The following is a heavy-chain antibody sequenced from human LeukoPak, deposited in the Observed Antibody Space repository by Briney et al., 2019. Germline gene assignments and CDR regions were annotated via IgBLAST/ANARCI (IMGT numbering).Heavy chain of an antibody. CDR1: GFTFDDYA. Sequence: GRSLRLSCAASGFTFDDYAMHWVRQAPGKGLEWVSGISWNSGSIGYADSVKGRFTISRDNAKNSLYLQMNSLRAEDMALYYCAKGWSATTLYYFDCWGQGTLVTVSS. CDR3: AKGWSATTLYYFDC. V-gene: IGHV3-9*03. J-gene: IGHJ4*02. CDR2: ISWNSGSI. D-gene: IGHD4-17*01.